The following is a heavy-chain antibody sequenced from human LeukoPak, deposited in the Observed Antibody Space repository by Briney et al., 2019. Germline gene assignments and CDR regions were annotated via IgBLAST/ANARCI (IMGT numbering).Heavy chain of an antibody. J-gene: IGHJ4*02. CDR1: GGSFSGYY. V-gene: IGHV4-34*01. CDR2: INHSGST. Sequence: PSETLSLTCAVYGGSFSGYYWSWIRQPPGKGLEWIGEINHSGSTNYNPSLKSRVTISVDTSKNQFSLKLNSVTAADTAVYYCARASRGYLAYWGQGTLVTVSS. CDR3: ARASRGYLAY.